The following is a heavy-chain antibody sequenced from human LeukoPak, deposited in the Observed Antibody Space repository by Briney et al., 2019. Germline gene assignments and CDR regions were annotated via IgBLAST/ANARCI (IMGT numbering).Heavy chain of an antibody. J-gene: IGHJ4*02. V-gene: IGHV3-23*01. CDR3: ASSNPNPTYRYVLAVFDY. CDR2: ISGSGGST. CDR1: GFTFSSYA. D-gene: IGHD1-14*01. Sequence: PGGSLRLSCAASGFTFSSYAMSWVRQAPGKGLEWVSAISGSGGSTYYADSVKGRFTISRDNSKNTLYLQMNSLRAEDTAVYYCASSNPNPTYRYVLAVFDYWGQGTLVTVSS.